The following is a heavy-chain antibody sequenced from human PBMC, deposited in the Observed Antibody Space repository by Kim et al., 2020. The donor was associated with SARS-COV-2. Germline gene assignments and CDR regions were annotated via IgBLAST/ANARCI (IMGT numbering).Heavy chain of an antibody. CDR2: ISYSGGST. V-gene: IGHV3-23*01. CDR3: AKGGSYIDY. J-gene: IGHJ4*02. CDR1: GFTFSSFD. D-gene: IGHD3-16*01. Sequence: GGSLRLSCEASGFTFSSFDMSWVRQAPGKGLGWVSGISYSGGSTYYADSVKGRFTISRDNSKNTLYLQMNSLRAEDTAVYYCAKGGSYIDYWGQGTLVTVSS.